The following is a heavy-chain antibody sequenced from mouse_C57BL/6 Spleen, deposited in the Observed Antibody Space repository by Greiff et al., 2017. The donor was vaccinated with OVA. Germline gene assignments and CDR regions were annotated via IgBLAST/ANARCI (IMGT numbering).Heavy chain of an antibody. CDR2: ISSGSSTI. V-gene: IGHV5-17*01. Sequence: EVQGVESGGGLVKPGGSLKLSCAASGFTFSDSGMHWVRQAPEKGLEWVAYISSGSSTIYYADTVKGRFTISRDNAKNTLFLQMTSLRSEDTAMYYCARGPGFAYWGQGTLVTVSA. CDR1: GFTFSDSG. J-gene: IGHJ3*01. CDR3: ARGPGFAY.